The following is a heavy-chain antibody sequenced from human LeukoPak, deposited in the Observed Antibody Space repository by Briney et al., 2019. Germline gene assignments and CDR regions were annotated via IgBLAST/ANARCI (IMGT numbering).Heavy chain of an antibody. CDR3: VRQPAASAGGIYL. D-gene: IGHD6-13*01. J-gene: IGHJ5*02. CDR1: GYSFSTYW. Sequence: GESLKISCKGSGYSFSTYWIGWVRQMPGKGLEWMGIIYPGDSDTRYSPSYEGQVTISADKSINTAYVQWSSPKASDTAIYYCVRQPAASAGGIYLWGLGTLVRVSS. CDR2: IYPGDSDT. V-gene: IGHV5-51*01.